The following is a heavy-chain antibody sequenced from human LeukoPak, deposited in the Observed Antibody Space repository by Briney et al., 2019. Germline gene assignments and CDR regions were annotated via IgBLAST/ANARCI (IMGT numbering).Heavy chain of an antibody. CDR3: ASDGISDYDILTGYYRHFDY. V-gene: IGHV1-8*01. Sequence: ASVKVSCKASGYTFTSYDINWVRQVTGQGFEWMGWMNPNSGNTGYVQKFQGRVTMTRDTSIGTAYMELSRLRSDDTAVYYCASDGISDYDILTGYYRHFDYWGQGTLVTVSS. J-gene: IGHJ4*02. CDR1: GYTFTSYD. CDR2: MNPNSGNT. D-gene: IGHD3-9*01.